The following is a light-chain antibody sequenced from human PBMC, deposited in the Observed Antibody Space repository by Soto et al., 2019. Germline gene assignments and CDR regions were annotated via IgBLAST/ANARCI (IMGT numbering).Light chain of an antibody. Sequence: QSALTQPPSVSGAPRQSGTISCTGTSSDVGSSNGVSWYQQPPGTAPKLMIYDVSNRPSGVPDRFSGSKSGNTASLTISGLQAEDEADYYCSSYTSSSTYVFGTGTKVTVL. CDR2: DVS. CDR3: SSYTSSSTYV. V-gene: IGLV2-18*02. J-gene: IGLJ1*01. CDR1: SSDVGSSNG.